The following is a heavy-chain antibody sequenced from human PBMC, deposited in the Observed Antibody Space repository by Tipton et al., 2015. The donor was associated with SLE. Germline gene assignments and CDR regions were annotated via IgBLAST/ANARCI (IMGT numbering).Heavy chain of an antibody. CDR3: ARRSPRGDYDCWFAP. Sequence: TLSLTCSVSGGSISSGGYYWTWIRQRPGEGLEWIGYIYSSGSTNYNPSLESRLTISVDTSKNQFSLKLNSLTAADTAVYYCARRSPRGDYDCWFAPWGQGTLVTVSS. D-gene: IGHD4-17*01. CDR1: GGSISSGGYY. CDR2: IYSSGST. J-gene: IGHJ5*02. V-gene: IGHV4-31*03.